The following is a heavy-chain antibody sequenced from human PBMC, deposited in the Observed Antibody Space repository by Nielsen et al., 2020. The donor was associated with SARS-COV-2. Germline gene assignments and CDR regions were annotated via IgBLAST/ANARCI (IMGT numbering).Heavy chain of an antibody. CDR3: ARDGSGFDY. D-gene: IGHD1-1*01. Sequence: GGSLSLSCAASGFTFSSYAMHWVRQAPGKGLEYVSAISSNGGSTYYANSVKGRFTISRDNSKNTLYLQMGSLRAEDMAVYYCARDGSGFDYWGQGTLVTVSS. J-gene: IGHJ4*02. V-gene: IGHV3-64*01. CDR2: ISSNGGST. CDR1: GFTFSSYA.